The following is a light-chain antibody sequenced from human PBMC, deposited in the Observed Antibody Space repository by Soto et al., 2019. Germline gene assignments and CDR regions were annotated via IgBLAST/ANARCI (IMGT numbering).Light chain of an antibody. Sequence: EVVLTQSPATLSVSPGERASLSCRASQSLSRNLAWYQHQHGQAPRLLLYGASTRVTGIPARFSGRGSGTDFPLTISRLQSEDSAVYYCQHYDNWPHTFGQGTKLEIK. CDR1: QSLSRN. V-gene: IGKV3-15*01. CDR2: GAS. CDR3: QHYDNWPHT. J-gene: IGKJ2*01.